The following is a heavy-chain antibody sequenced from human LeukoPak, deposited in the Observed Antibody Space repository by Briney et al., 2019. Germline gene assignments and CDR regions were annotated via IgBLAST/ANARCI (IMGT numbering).Heavy chain of an antibody. CDR2: IWYDGSNK. V-gene: IGHV3-33*08. Sequence: GGSLRLSCAASGFTFSSYAMSWVRQAPGKGLEWVAIIWYDGSNKYYADSVKGRFTISRDNSKNTLYLQMNSLRAEDTAVYYCATAGNYRFDYWGQGTLVTVSS. CDR1: GFTFSSYA. J-gene: IGHJ4*02. CDR3: ATAGNYRFDY. D-gene: IGHD1-7*01.